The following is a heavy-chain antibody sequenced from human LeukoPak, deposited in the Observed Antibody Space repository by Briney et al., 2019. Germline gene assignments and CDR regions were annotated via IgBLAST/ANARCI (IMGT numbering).Heavy chain of an antibody. J-gene: IGHJ4*02. CDR3: VRDFSGESGYGGY. CDR1: GFTFSHYT. CDR2: INPAGTST. D-gene: IGHD5-12*01. Sequence: GGSLRLSCAASGFTFSHYTMNWVRQTPGKGLEWISSINPAGTSTYYADSVKGRFTISRDAAKNSLYLQMNSLRVEDTALYYCVRDFSGESGYGGYWGPGTLVTVFS. V-gene: IGHV3-21*01.